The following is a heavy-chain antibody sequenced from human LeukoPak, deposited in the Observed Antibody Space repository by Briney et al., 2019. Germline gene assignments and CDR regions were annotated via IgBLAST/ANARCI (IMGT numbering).Heavy chain of an antibody. CDR3: ARLLTGDAFGI. V-gene: IGHV4-38-2*01. J-gene: IGHJ3*02. Sequence: PSETLSLTCAVSGYSISSGYYWGWIRQPPGKGLEWIGSIYHSGSTYYNPSLKSRVTISVDTSKNQFSLKLSSVTAADTAVYYCARLLTGDAFGIWGQGTMVTVSS. CDR2: IYHSGST. D-gene: IGHD7-27*01. CDR1: GYSISSGYY.